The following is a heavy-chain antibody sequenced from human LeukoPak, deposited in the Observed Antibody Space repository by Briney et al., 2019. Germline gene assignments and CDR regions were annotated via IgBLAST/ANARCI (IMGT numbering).Heavy chain of an antibody. V-gene: IGHV4-59*08. CDR3: AVDYGDSGGAHDAFDI. CDR2: IYYSGST. CDR1: GGSISGYY. D-gene: IGHD4-17*01. Sequence: SETLSLTCTVSGGSISGYYWSWIRQPPGKGLEWIGYIYYSGSTNYNPSLKSRVTISVDTSKNQFSLKLSSVTAADTAVYYCAVDYGDSGGAHDAFDIWGQGTMVTVSS. J-gene: IGHJ3*02.